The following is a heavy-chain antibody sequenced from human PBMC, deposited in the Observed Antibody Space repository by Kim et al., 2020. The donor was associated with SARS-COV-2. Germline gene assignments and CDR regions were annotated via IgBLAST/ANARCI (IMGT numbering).Heavy chain of an antibody. Sequence: ASVKVSCKASGYTFTSYDINWVRQATGQGLEWMGWMNPNSGNTGYAQKFQGRVTMTRNTSISTAYMELSSLRSEDTAVYYCARVPSSGWGYYYYGMDVWGQGTTVTVSS. V-gene: IGHV1-8*01. D-gene: IGHD6-19*01. CDR3: ARVPSSGWGYYYYGMDV. CDR2: MNPNSGNT. CDR1: GYTFTSYD. J-gene: IGHJ6*02.